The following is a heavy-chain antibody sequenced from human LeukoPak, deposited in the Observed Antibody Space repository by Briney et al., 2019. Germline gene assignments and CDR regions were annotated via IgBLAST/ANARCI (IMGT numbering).Heavy chain of an antibody. Sequence: GGSLRLSCAASGFTFSSYSMNWVRQAPGKGLEWVSSISSSSGYIYYADSVKGRFTISRDNAKNSLYLQMNSLRAEDTAVYYCARAYDFWSALLVGCDAFDIWGQGTMVTVSS. J-gene: IGHJ3*02. V-gene: IGHV3-21*01. CDR3: ARAYDFWSALLVGCDAFDI. CDR2: ISSSSGYI. D-gene: IGHD3-3*01. CDR1: GFTFSSYS.